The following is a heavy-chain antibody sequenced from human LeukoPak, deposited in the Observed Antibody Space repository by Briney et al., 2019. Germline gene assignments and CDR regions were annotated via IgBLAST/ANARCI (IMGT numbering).Heavy chain of an antibody. CDR1: GYSFTSYW. D-gene: IGHD3-3*01. Sequence: GESLKISCKGSGYSFTSYWIGWVRQIPGKGLEWMGIIYPGDSDTRYSPSFQGQVTISADKSISTAYLQWSSLKASDTAMYYCARQDCSSTSCDFWSGYYVYNWFDPWGQGTLVTVSS. CDR3: ARQDCSSTSCDFWSGYYVYNWFDP. V-gene: IGHV5-51*01. CDR2: IYPGDSDT. J-gene: IGHJ5*02.